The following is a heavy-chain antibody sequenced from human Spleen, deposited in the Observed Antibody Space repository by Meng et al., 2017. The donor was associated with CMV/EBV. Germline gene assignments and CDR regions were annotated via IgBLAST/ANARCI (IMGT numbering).Heavy chain of an antibody. CDR2: IRSKANNYAT. D-gene: IGHD3-10*01. CDR1: GFTFSGSA. Sequence: GESLKISCAASGFTFSGSAMHWVRQASGKGLEWVGRIRSKANNYATAYAASVSGRFTISRDDSKNTAYLQMNSLRAEDTAVYYCASSGGLGGYHHYYYGMDVWGQGTTVTVSS. J-gene: IGHJ6*02. CDR3: ASSGGLGGYHHYYYGMDV. V-gene: IGHV3-73*01.